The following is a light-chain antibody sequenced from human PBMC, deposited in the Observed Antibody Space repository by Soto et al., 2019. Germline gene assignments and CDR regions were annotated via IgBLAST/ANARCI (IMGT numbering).Light chain of an antibody. V-gene: IGKV1-6*01. J-gene: IGKJ4*01. CDR3: LQDHGFPLA. CDR2: AAS. Sequence: AIPMTQSPSSLSASVGDRVTITCRASQDIRNDLGWYQQKPGKAPKLLIYAASSLQSEVPSRFSGCGSGTDFTLTISSLQPEDFATYFCLQDHGFPLAFGGGTKVEIK. CDR1: QDIRND.